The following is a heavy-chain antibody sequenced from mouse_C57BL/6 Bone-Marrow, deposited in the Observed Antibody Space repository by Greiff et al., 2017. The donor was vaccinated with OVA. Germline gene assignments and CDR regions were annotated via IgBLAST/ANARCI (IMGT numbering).Heavy chain of an antibody. V-gene: IGHV1-81*01. Sequence: QVQLKESGAELARPGASVKLSCKASGYTFTSYGISWVKQRTGQGLEWIGEIYPRSGNTYYNEKFKGKATLTADKSSSTAYMELSSLTSEDSAVYFCARGRGLYAMDYWGQGTSVTVSS. CDR3: ARGRGLYAMDY. CDR2: IYPRSGNT. J-gene: IGHJ4*01. CDR1: GYTFTSYG.